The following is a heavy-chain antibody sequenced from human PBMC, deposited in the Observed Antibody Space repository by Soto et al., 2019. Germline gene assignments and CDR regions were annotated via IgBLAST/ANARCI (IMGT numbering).Heavy chain of an antibody. V-gene: IGHV2-5*01. D-gene: IGHD6-19*01. Sequence: QITLKESGPTLVRPTQTLTLTCTFSGFSLSTSGLAVGWIRQPPGKALEWLALIYWNDDKRYSPSLKARLTITKDTSKHQVVLTMTNRDPVDTATYCCAHRPSGWYLFDYWGQGTLVTVSS. J-gene: IGHJ4*02. CDR3: AHRPSGWYLFDY. CDR1: GFSLSTSGLA. CDR2: IYWNDDK.